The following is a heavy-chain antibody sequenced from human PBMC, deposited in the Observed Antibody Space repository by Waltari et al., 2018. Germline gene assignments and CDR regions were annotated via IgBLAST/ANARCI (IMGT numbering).Heavy chain of an antibody. CDR1: GSTCDEYP. Sequence: EVQLVESGGDLVQPGRSLRLSCASSGSTCDEYPSHWVPHVPRNRLGWISRISWNGGTINYVDSVKGRFTISRDNAKNSLYLQMNSLRAEDTALYYCAKATSVTYYYYGMDVWGQGTTVTVSS. CDR3: AKATSVTYYYYGMDV. J-gene: IGHJ6*02. V-gene: IGHV3-9*01. D-gene: IGHD4-17*01. CDR2: ISWNGGTI.